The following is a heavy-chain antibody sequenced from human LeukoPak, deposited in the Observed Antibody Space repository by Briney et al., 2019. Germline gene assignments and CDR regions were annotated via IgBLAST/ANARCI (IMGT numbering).Heavy chain of an antibody. D-gene: IGHD2/OR15-2a*01. V-gene: IGHV3-23*01. J-gene: IGHJ4*02. CDR2: ISGSGGTT. Sequence: GGSLRLSCAASGFTVSSNYMSWVRQAPGKGLEWVSGISGSGGTTFYADSVKGRFTTSRDNSKNTLYLQMSSLRAEDTAVYYCARDNRPEGGFDYWGQGTLVTVSS. CDR1: GFTVSSNY. CDR3: ARDNRPEGGFDY.